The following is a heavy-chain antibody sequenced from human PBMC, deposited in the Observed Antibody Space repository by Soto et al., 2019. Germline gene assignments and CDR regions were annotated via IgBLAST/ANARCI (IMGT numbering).Heavy chain of an antibody. CDR3: ARRGSSRQIYHYGMDV. V-gene: IGHV4-39*01. J-gene: IGHJ6*02. D-gene: IGHD6-13*01. CDR2: IFYSGST. Sequence: SETLSLTCPFSGYSVSSSYYYWGWIRQPPGKGLEWIGSIFYSGSTYYNPSLKSRVTISVDTSKNQFSLKLSSVTAADTAVYYCARRGSSRQIYHYGMDVWGPGTTVTVSS. CDR1: GYSVSSSYYY.